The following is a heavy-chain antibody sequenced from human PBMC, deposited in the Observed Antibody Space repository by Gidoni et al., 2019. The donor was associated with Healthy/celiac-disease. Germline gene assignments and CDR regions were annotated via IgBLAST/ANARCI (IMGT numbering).Heavy chain of an antibody. Sequence: EVQLVESGGGLVKPGGSLRTSCAALGFTFSSYSMNWVRQAPGKGLGWVSSISSSSSYIYYADSVKGRFTISRDNAKNSLYLQINSLRAEDKAVYYCARGSGYGDFYGMDVWGQGTTVTVSS. CDR1: GFTFSSYS. V-gene: IGHV3-21*01. CDR3: ARGSGYGDFYGMDV. D-gene: IGHD4-17*01. J-gene: IGHJ6*02. CDR2: ISSSSSYI.